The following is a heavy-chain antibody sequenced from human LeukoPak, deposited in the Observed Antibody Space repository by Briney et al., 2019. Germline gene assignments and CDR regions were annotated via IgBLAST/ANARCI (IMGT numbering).Heavy chain of an antibody. CDR2: INPNSGGT. J-gene: IGHJ4*02. V-gene: IGHV1-2*02. D-gene: IGHD3-22*01. Sequence: ASVKVSYKASGYTFDENHIHWVRQAPAQGPEWMGWINPNSGGTNYAQKFQGRVTMTRDTSISTAYMELSRLRSNDTDVYYCARGVAYYYDSSSEDYWGQGTLVTVSS. CDR1: GYTFDENH. CDR3: ARGVAYYYDSSSEDY.